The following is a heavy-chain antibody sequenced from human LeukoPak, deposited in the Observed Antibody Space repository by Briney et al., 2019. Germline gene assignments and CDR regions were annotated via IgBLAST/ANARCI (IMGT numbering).Heavy chain of an antibody. Sequence: GESLKNSCTGSGYGFTSYWIGWVRPMPGKGLEWMGIIYPGDSDTRYSPSFQGQVTISADKSISTAYLQWSSLKASDTAMYYCARYYYDSSGYYHFDYWGQGTLVTVSS. CDR3: ARYYYDSSGYYHFDY. D-gene: IGHD3-22*01. CDR1: GYGFTSYW. V-gene: IGHV5-51*01. CDR2: IYPGDSDT. J-gene: IGHJ4*02.